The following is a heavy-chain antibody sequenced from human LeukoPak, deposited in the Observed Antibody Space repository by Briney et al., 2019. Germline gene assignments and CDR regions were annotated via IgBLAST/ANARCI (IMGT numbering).Heavy chain of an antibody. D-gene: IGHD3-22*01. CDR3: AKDVPFNYYDSSGQIL. Sequence: SGGSLRLSCAASGFTFSSYAMSWVRQAPGKGLEWVSAISGSGGSTYYADSVKGRFTISRDNSKNTLYLQMNSLRAEDTAVYYCAKDVPFNYYDSSGQILWGQGTLVTVSS. J-gene: IGHJ4*02. CDR1: GFTFSSYA. V-gene: IGHV3-23*01. CDR2: ISGSGGST.